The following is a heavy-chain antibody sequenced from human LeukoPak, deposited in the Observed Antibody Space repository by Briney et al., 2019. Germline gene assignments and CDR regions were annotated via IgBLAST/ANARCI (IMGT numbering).Heavy chain of an antibody. D-gene: IGHD6-13*01. CDR2: INPSGGST. CDR3: ARDKPVRDSSTAGYYYGMDV. CDR1: GYTFTSYY. V-gene: IGHV1-46*01. J-gene: IGHJ6*02. Sequence: ASVKVSCKASGYTFTSYYMHWVRQAPGQGLEWMGIINPSGGSTSYAQKFQGRVTMTRDTSTSTVYMELSSLRSEDTAVYYCARDKPVRDSSTAGYYYGMDVWGQGTLVTVSS.